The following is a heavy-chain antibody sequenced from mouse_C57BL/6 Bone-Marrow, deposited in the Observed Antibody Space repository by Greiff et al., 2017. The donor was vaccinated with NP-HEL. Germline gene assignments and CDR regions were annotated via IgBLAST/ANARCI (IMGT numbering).Heavy chain of an antibody. Sequence: VQLKESGPELVKPGASVKIPCKASGYTFTDYNMDWVKQSHGKSLEWIGDINPNNGGTIYNQKFKGKATLTVDKSSSTAYMELRSLTSEDTAVYYCARPYYGSSYGWYFDVWGTGTTVTVSS. D-gene: IGHD1-1*01. CDR1: GYTFTDYN. J-gene: IGHJ1*03. CDR3: ARPYYGSSYGWYFDV. CDR2: INPNNGGT. V-gene: IGHV1-18*01.